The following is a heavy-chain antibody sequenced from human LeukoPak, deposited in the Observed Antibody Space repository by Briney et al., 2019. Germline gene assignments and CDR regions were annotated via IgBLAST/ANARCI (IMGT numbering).Heavy chain of an antibody. D-gene: IGHD5-24*01. CDR1: GFTLSNHG. CDR3: AKDVPSMAAPFDH. Sequence: GGSLRLSCAVSGFTLSNHGMHWVRQAPGKGLEWLAVISNDGSNKYYADSGKGRFTISRDNSNNTLYLQMSSLRVDDTAVYYCAKDVPSMAAPFDHWGQGALVTVSS. CDR2: ISNDGSNK. V-gene: IGHV3-30*18. J-gene: IGHJ4*02.